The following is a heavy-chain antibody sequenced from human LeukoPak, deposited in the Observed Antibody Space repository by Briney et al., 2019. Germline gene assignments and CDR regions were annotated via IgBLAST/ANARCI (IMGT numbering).Heavy chain of an antibody. D-gene: IGHD2-2*02. CDR2: INPNSGGT. Sequence: ASVTVSCKASGYTFTGYYMHWVRQAPGQGLEWMGWINPNSGGTNYAQKFQGWVTMTRDTSISTAYMELSRLRSDDTAVYYCARAGQLYCSSTSCYIHYYGMDVWGQGTTVTVSS. J-gene: IGHJ6*02. CDR1: GYTFTGYY. CDR3: ARAGQLYCSSTSCYIHYYGMDV. V-gene: IGHV1-2*04.